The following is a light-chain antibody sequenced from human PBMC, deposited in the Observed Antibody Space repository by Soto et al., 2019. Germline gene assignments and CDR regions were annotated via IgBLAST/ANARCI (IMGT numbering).Light chain of an antibody. CDR2: DTS. V-gene: IGKV3-20*01. CDR1: QSVSSSY. J-gene: IGKJ1*01. CDR3: QQYDSSPWT. Sequence: EIVLTQSPGTLSLSPGEIATLSCSASQSVSSSYLAWYQQTPGQAPRLLVYDTSYRATGVPDRFSGSGSGTDFTLTISRLEPEDSAVYYCQQYDSSPWTFGQGTKVDIK.